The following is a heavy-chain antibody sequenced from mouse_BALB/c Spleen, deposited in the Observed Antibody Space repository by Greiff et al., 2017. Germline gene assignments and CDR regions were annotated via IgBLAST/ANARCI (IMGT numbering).Heavy chain of an antibody. CDR3: ARWMITTEDYFDY. CDR2: ISYSGST. J-gene: IGHJ2*01. D-gene: IGHD2-4*01. V-gene: IGHV3-2*02. CDR1: GYSITSDYA. Sequence: EVKVEESGPGLVKPSQSLSLTCTVTGYSITSDYAWNWIRQFPGNKLEWMGYISYSGSTSYNPSLKSRISITRDTSKNQFFLQLNSVTTEDTATYYCARWMITTEDYFDYWGQGTTLTVSS.